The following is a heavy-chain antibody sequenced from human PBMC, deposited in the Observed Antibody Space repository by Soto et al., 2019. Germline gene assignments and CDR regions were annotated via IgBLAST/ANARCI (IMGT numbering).Heavy chain of an antibody. J-gene: IGHJ4*02. CDR3: ARDVDADFRTDFDY. V-gene: IGHV3-11*01. CDR2: ISVNGEII. CDR1: GFTFSDYD. Sequence: PGGSLRLSCAASGFTFSDYDIHWIRRAPGKGLEWISYISVNGEIIQHAASARGRFTISRDNAENSVYLEMDSLRAEDTALYYCARDVDADFRTDFDYWGRGTLVTVSS. D-gene: IGHD4-17*01.